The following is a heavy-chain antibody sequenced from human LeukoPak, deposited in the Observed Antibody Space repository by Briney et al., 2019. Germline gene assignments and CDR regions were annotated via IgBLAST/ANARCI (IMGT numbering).Heavy chain of an antibody. D-gene: IGHD6-13*01. CDR2: ISSSSSTI. J-gene: IGHJ4*02. V-gene: IGHV3-48*01. CDR3: ARVYTTSSSWYGDFDY. CDR1: RFTFSSYS. Sequence: PGGSLRLSCAASRFTFSSYSMDWVRQAPGKGLERLSYISSSSSTIYYADSVKGRFTISRDNAKNSLYLQMSSLRAEDTAVYYCARVYTTSSSWYGDFDYWGQGTLVTVSS.